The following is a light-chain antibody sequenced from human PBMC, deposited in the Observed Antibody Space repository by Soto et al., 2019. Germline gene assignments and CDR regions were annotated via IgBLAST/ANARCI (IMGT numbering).Light chain of an antibody. J-gene: IGKJ5*01. CDR3: QQYVTSPLT. CDR2: GAS. CDR1: QSISSCK. V-gene: IGKV3-20*01. Sequence: EIVMTQSPATLSVSTGDSATLTCRASQSISSCKLAWYQQNHGQAPSLFIYGASSRATGIPDSFRGSGSGTDFTLTFSRLEPEDFAVYICQQYVTSPLTFGQGTRLEI.